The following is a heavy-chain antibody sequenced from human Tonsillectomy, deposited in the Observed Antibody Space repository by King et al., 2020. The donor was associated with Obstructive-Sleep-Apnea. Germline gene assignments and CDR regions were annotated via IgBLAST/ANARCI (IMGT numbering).Heavy chain of an antibody. J-gene: IGHJ4*02. CDR1: GGYISSYY. CDR3: ARVQQLGYYFDY. D-gene: IGHD6-13*01. V-gene: IGHV4-4*07. CDR2: IYTSGST. Sequence: QLQESGPGLVKPSETLSLTCTVSGGYISSYYWSWIRQPAGKALEWIGRIYTSGSTNYNPSLKSRVTMSVDTSKNQFSLKLRSVTAADTAVYYCARVQQLGYYFDYCVQGTLVTVSS.